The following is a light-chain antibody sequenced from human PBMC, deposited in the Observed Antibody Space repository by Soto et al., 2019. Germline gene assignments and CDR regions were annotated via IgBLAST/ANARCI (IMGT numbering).Light chain of an antibody. CDR2: SNN. V-gene: IGLV1-44*01. CDR3: AACDDSLNGWV. Sequence: QSVLTQPPSASGTPGQRVTISCSGSSSNIGSNNVNWYQQLPGTAPKLLIYSNNQRPSGVPYRFSGSKSGTSASLAISGLQSEDEADYYCAACDDSLNGWVFGGGTKVTVL. CDR1: SSNIGSNN. J-gene: IGLJ3*02.